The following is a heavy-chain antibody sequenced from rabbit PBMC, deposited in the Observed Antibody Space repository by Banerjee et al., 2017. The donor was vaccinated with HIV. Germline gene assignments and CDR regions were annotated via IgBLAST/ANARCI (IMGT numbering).Heavy chain of an antibody. CDR1: GFSFSNKYA. D-gene: IGHD2-1*01. J-gene: IGHJ4*01. CDR3: ARHFYGGYVGLYL. Sequence: QEQLVESGGGLVQPEGSLTLTCTASGFSFSNKYAMCWVRQAPGKGLEWIGFIDTNTGKTFYASWVNGRFTISSDNAQNTVDLKMTSLTAADTATYFRARHFYGGYVGLYLWGPGTLVTVS. V-gene: IGHV1S43*01. CDR2: IDTNTGKT.